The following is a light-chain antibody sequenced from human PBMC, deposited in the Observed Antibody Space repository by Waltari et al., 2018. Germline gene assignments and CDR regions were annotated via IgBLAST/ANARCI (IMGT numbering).Light chain of an antibody. J-gene: IGKJ1*01. CDR3: QQYDTSPQT. CDR2: DAI. Sequence: EIVLTQSPGTLSLSPGERATLSCRASQSVSGRYLAWYQQKPGQAPRLLIYDAISRGTGIPDRFSGSGSGTDFTLSINRLEPEDSAVYYCQQYDTSPQTFGQGTKVEI. CDR1: QSVSGRY. V-gene: IGKV3-20*01.